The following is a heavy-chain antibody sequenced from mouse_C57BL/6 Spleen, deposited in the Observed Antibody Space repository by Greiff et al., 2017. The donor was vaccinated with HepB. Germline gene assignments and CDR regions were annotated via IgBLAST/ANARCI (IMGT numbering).Heavy chain of an antibody. V-gene: IGHV5-4*01. CDR2: ISDGGSYT. CDR3: ARDIYYGLDY. CDR1: GFTFSSYA. J-gene: IGHJ2*01. D-gene: IGHD2-1*01. Sequence: EVMLVESGGGLVKPGGSLKLSCAASGFTFSSYAMSWVRQTPEKRLEWVATISDGGSYTYYPDNVKGRFTISRDNAKNNLYLQMSHLKSEDTAMYYCARDIYYGLDYWGQGTTLTVSS.